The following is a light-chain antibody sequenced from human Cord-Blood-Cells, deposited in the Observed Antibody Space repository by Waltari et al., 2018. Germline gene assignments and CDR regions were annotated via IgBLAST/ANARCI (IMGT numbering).Light chain of an antibody. CDR2: SNN. Sequence: QPVLTQPPSASGTPGPRVTISCSGSSSTIGSNTVNWYQPLPGTAPKLLIYSNNQRPSGVPDRFSGSKSGTSASLAISGLQSEDEADYYCAAWDDSLNGVVFGGGTKLTVL. CDR3: AAWDDSLNGVV. CDR1: SSTIGSNT. J-gene: IGLJ2*01. V-gene: IGLV1-44*01.